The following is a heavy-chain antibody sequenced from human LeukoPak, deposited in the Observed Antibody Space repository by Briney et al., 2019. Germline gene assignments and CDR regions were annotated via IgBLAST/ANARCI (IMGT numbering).Heavy chain of an antibody. CDR3: ARLRGGYDFWSGYYTFDY. Sequence: PSETLSITCTVSGGSISSYYWSWIRQPPGKGLEWIGYIYYSGGTNYNPSLKGRVTISVDTSKNQFSLKLSSVTAADTAVYYCARLRGGYDFWSGYYTFDYWGQGTLVTVSS. CDR2: IYYSGGT. CDR1: GGSISSYY. V-gene: IGHV4-59*08. J-gene: IGHJ4*02. D-gene: IGHD3-3*01.